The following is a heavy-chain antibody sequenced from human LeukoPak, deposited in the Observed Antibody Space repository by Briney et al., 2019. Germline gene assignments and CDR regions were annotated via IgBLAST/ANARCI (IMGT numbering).Heavy chain of an antibody. Sequence: KSSETLSLTCTVSGGSISSYYWSWIRQPPGKGLEWIGYIYYSGSTNYNPSLKSRVTISVDTSKNQFSLKLSSVTAADTAVYYCARGDDLTGYSSGWFGYWGQGTLVTVSS. V-gene: IGHV4-59*12. J-gene: IGHJ4*02. CDR3: ARGDDLTGYSSGWFGY. CDR2: IYYSGST. CDR1: GGSISSYY. D-gene: IGHD6-19*01.